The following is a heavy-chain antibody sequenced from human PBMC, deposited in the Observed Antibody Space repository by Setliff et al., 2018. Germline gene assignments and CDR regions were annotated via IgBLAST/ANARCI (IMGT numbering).Heavy chain of an antibody. CDR2: IYYSGST. V-gene: IGHV4-59*11. D-gene: IGHD3-10*01. Sequence: SETLSLTCTVSGGSISSHYWSWIRQPPGKGLEWIGYIYYSGSTNYNPSLKSRVTISVDTSKSQFSLKLSSVTAADTAVYYCAREPPDRNYYGSGSLDYWGQGTLVTVSS. J-gene: IGHJ4*02. CDR1: GGSISSHY. CDR3: AREPPDRNYYGSGSLDY.